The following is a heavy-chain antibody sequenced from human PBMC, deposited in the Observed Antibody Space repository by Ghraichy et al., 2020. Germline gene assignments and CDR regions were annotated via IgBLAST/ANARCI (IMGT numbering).Heavy chain of an antibody. V-gene: IGHV3-7*01. CDR3: ARGGVIPGARFQY. J-gene: IGHJ1*01. Sequence: GESLNISCAASGFTFSSYWMSWVRQAPGKGLEWVANIKEDGNEIYYVDSVKGRFSISRDNAQNSLYLQMNSLRAEDTAVYYCARGGVIPGARFQYWGQGTLVTVSS. CDR2: IKEDGNEI. D-gene: IGHD2-2*01. CDR1: GFTFSSYW.